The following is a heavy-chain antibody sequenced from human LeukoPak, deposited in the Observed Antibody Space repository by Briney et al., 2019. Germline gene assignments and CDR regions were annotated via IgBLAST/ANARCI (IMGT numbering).Heavy chain of an antibody. J-gene: IGHJ4*02. CDR3: ARVRPLWFGELSDY. CDR2: IIPILGIA. D-gene: IGHD3-10*01. V-gene: IGHV1-69*04. Sequence: GASVKVSCKASGGTFSSYAISWVRQAPGQGLEWMGRIIPILGIANYAQKFQGRVTITADKSTSTAYMELSSLRSDDTAVYYCARVRPLWFGELSDYWGQGTLVTVSS. CDR1: GGTFSSYA.